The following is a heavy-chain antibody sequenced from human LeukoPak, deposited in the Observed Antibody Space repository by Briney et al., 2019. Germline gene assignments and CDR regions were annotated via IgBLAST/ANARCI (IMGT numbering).Heavy chain of an antibody. CDR2: ISGGNGNTYYA. D-gene: IGHD6-25*01. CDR3: ASSKGTLAAYYYYGMDV. CDR1: GFPFSSYA. Sequence: TGGSLRLSCAASGFPFSSYAMSWVRQSPGKGLEWVSAISGGNGNTYYAYYADSVRGRFTISRDSSKNTLYLQMNSLRAEDTAVYYCASSKGTLAAYYYYGMDVWGQGTTVTVSS. J-gene: IGHJ6*02. V-gene: IGHV3-23*01.